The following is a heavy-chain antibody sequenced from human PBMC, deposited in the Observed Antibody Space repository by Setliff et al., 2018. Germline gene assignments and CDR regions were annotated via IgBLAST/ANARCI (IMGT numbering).Heavy chain of an antibody. CDR1: GFTFSSYA. J-gene: IGHJ6*02. CDR2: ISSSSSTI. V-gene: IGHV3-48*01. CDR3: ARNWVTAQHYYYGMDV. D-gene: IGHD2-21*02. Sequence: GGSLRLSCTASGFTFSSYAMSWVRQAPGKGLEWVSYISSSSSTIYYADSVRGRFTISRDNSKSTLYLQMDSLRAEDAAIYYCARNWVTAQHYYYGMDVWGQGTTVTVSS.